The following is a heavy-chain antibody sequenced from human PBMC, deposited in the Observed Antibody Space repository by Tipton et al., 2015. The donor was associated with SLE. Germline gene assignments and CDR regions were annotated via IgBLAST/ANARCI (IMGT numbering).Heavy chain of an antibody. V-gene: IGHV4-39*07. CDR1: GGSTSSSSYY. CDR2: MYYSGST. D-gene: IGHD3-22*01. Sequence: TLSLTCTVSGGSTSSSSYYWDWLRQPPGKGLEWIGSMYYSGSTYYNLSLKSRLTIPVDTSKNQFSLKLSSVTAADTAVYYCARVPRTFYYDYSGHFDYWGPGTLVTVSS. CDR3: ARVPRTFYYDYSGHFDY. J-gene: IGHJ4*02.